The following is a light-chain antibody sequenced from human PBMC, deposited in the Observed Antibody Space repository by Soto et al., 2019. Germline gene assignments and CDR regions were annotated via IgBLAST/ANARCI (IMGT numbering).Light chain of an antibody. CDR1: SSDVANYNL. CDR3: CLYAGSSSFRYG. Sequence: QSALTQPASVSGSPGQSTTISCTGTSSDVANYNLVSWYQQHPGKAPRLMIYEGSERPSGVSNRFSGSKSGNTASLTISGLQAEDEADYYCCLYAGSSSFRYGFGTGTKVTVL. CDR2: EGS. V-gene: IGLV2-23*03. J-gene: IGLJ1*01.